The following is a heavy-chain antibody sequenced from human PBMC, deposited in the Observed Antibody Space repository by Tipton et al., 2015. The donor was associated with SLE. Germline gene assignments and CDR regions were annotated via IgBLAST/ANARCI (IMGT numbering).Heavy chain of an antibody. CDR2: IYDTGNT. V-gene: IGHV4-30-2*01. CDR3: ARYANWGQLHYFDY. CDR1: GDSFSRGGYS. Sequence: LRLSCAVSGDSFSRGGYSWSWFRQPPGEGLEWIGYIYDTGNTYYNPSLKGRVTISVDRSKNQFSLRLTSVTAADTAVYYCARYANWGQLHYFDYWGQGTLVTVSS. J-gene: IGHJ4*02. D-gene: IGHD7-27*01.